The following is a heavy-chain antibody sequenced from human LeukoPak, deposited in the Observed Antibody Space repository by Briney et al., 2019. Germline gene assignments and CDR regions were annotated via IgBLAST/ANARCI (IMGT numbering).Heavy chain of an antibody. J-gene: IGHJ6*02. Sequence: SETLSLTCTVSGGSISSGGYYWSWIRQDPGKGLEWIGYIYYSGSTYYNPSLKSRVTISVDTSKSQFSLKLSSVTAADTAVYYCARVYDRGPGYYDFWSGYYTANYGMDVWGQGTTVTVSS. D-gene: IGHD3-3*01. CDR1: GGSISSGGYY. V-gene: IGHV4-31*03. CDR2: IYYSGST. CDR3: ARVYDRGPGYYDFWSGYYTANYGMDV.